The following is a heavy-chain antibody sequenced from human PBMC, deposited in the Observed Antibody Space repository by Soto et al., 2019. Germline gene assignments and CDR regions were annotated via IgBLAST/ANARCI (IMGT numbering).Heavy chain of an antibody. CDR2: IYYSGST. D-gene: IGHD3-10*01. J-gene: IGHJ6*02. CDR3: ARYRSDDYYYYVMDV. CDR1: GGSFSGYY. Sequence: SETLSLTCAVYGGSFSGYYWSWILQPPGKGLEWIGYIYYSGSTYYNPSLKSRVIMSVDTSKNQFSLRLSSVTAADTAVYYCARYRSDDYYYYVMDVWGQGTTVTVSS. V-gene: IGHV4-34*10.